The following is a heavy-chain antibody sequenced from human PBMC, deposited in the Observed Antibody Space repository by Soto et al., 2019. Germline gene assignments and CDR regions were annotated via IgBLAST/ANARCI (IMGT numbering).Heavy chain of an antibody. CDR3: ARDRVLRYFDWLLSAPGMDV. CDR1: GFTFSSYA. Sequence: GGSLRLSCAASGFTFSSYAMHWVRQAPGKGLEWVAVISYDGSNKYYADSVKGRFTISRDNSKNTLYLQMNSLRAEDTAVYYCARDRVLRYFDWLLSAPGMDVWGQGTTVTVS. J-gene: IGHJ6*02. V-gene: IGHV3-30-3*01. CDR2: ISYDGSNK. D-gene: IGHD3-9*01.